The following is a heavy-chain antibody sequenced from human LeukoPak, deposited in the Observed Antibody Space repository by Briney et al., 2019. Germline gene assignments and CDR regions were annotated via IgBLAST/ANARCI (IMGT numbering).Heavy chain of an antibody. J-gene: IGHJ6*03. CDR2: INHSGST. Sequence: SETLSLTCNVSGGSISSSSYYWGWIRQPPGKGLEWIGEINHSGSTNYNPSLKSRVTISVDTSKNQFSLKLSSVTAADTAVYYCARRAGFAGNYYYMDVWGKGTTVTVSS. D-gene: IGHD3-16*01. V-gene: IGHV4-39*07. CDR1: GGSISSSSYY. CDR3: ARRAGFAGNYYYMDV.